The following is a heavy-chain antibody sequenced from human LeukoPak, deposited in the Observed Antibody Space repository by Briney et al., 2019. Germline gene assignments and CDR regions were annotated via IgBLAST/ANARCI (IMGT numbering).Heavy chain of an antibody. CDR1: GGSISSYY. D-gene: IGHD3-9*01. CDR3: ARGRYDNLTGHLARLDV. J-gene: IGHJ6*02. V-gene: IGHV4-4*07. CDR2: IFSRGTT. Sequence: SETLSLTCTVSGGSISSYYWSWIRQPAGKGLEWVGRIFSRGTTNYNPSLKSRVTVSLDTSKNQFSLKLSSVTAADTAVYYSARGRYDNLTGHLARLDVWGQGTTVIVSS.